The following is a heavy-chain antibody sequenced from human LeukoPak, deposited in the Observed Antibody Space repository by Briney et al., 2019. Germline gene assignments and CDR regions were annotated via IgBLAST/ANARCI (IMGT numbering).Heavy chain of an antibody. CDR1: GFTFDDYA. V-gene: IGHV3-9*01. Sequence: GRSLRLSCAASGFTFDDYAMQWVRQAPGKGLEWVSGISWNSGSIGYADSVKGRFTISRDNAKNSLYLQMNSLRAEDTALYYCAKLGGTAYYFDYWGQGTLVTVSS. J-gene: IGHJ4*02. D-gene: IGHD6-13*01. CDR3: AKLGGTAYYFDY. CDR2: ISWNSGSI.